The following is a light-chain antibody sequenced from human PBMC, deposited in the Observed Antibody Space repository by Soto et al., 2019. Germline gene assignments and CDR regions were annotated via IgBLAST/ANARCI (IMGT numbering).Light chain of an antibody. Sequence: QAVVTQEPSLTVSPGGTVTLTCHSDTGPVTSGHYPYWFQQKPGRAPRTLIFDTQNRHSWTPARFSGSLLGDKAALTLSGARAEYEADYYSLLTYGGVSVFGGGTKLTVL. CDR2: DTQ. J-gene: IGLJ3*02. CDR1: TGPVTSGHY. V-gene: IGLV7-46*01. CDR3: LLTYGGVSV.